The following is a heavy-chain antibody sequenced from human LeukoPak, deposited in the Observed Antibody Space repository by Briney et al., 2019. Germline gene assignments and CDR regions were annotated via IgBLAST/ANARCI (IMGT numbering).Heavy chain of an antibody. CDR3: ARPLLYYYGSETYFWFDP. CDR2: INEDGSTT. D-gene: IGHD3-10*01. CDR1: GFTFSSYW. V-gene: IGHV3-74*01. Sequence: GGSLRLSCAASGFTFSSYWFHWVRQTPGKGLVWVSRINEDGSTTNYADSVKGRFTISRDNAKNSLSLQMNSLRAEDTAVYYCARPLLYYYGSETYFWFDPWGQGTLVTVSS. J-gene: IGHJ5*02.